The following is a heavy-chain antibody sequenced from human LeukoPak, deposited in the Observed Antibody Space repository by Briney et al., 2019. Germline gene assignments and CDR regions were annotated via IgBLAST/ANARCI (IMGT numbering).Heavy chain of an antibody. CDR2: IYYSGST. Sequence: SETLSLTCTVSGVSISSYYWSWIRQPPGKGLEWIGYIYYSGSTNYNPSLKSRVTISVDTSKNQFSLKLSSVTAADTAVYYCGREGIPYSPSPYYFDYWGQGNLVTVSS. V-gene: IGHV4-59*01. D-gene: IGHD3-9*01. CDR3: GREGIPYSPSPYYFDY. CDR1: GVSISSYY. J-gene: IGHJ4*02.